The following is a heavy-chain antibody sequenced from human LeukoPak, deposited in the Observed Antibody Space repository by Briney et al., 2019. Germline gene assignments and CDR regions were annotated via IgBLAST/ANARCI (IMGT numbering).Heavy chain of an antibody. D-gene: IGHD6-19*01. CDR3: ARGSSPVALHY. Sequence: TLSLTCTVSGGSISSGSYYWRWIRQPAGKGLEWIGRIYTSGSTNYNPSLKSRVTISVDTSKNQFSLKLSSVTAADTAVYYCARGSSPVALHYWGQGTLVTVSS. V-gene: IGHV4-61*02. CDR1: GGSISSGSYY. J-gene: IGHJ4*02. CDR2: IYTSGST.